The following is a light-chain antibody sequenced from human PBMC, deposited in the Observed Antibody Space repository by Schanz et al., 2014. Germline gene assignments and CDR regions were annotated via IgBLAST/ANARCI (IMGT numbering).Light chain of an antibody. V-gene: IGKV3D-20*02. CDR3: QQRSNWPSLFT. CDR2: DAS. Sequence: EIVLTQSPGTLSLSPGERATLSCRASQSVSSSYLAWYQQKPGQAPRLLIYDASNRATGIPARFSGSGSGTDFTLTISSLAPEDFAVYYCQQRSNWPSLFTFGPGTKVDIK. J-gene: IGKJ3*01. CDR1: QSVSSSY.